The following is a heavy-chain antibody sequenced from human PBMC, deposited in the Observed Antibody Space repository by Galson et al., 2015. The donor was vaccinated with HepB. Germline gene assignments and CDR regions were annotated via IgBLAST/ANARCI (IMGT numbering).Heavy chain of an antibody. CDR3: ARGALVGVVGGTQNNRFDP. Sequence: SVKVSCKASGYTFSTYSITWVRQAPGQGLEWMGWISPYNGNTNYTRKFQGRVTMTTDISTSTAYMEIRSLRSDDTAVYYCARGALVGVVGGTQNNRFDPWGHGTLVSVSS. V-gene: IGHV1-18*01. CDR2: ISPYNGNT. CDR1: GYTFSTYS. D-gene: IGHD2-15*01. J-gene: IGHJ5*02.